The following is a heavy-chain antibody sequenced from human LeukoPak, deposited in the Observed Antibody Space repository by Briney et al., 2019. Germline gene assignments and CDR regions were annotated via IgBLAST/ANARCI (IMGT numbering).Heavy chain of an antibody. CDR1: GGSFSGYY. CDR2: INHSGST. Sequence: PSETLSLTCAVYGGSFSGYYWSWIRQPPGKGLEWIGEINHSGSTNYNPSLKSRVTISVDTSKNRFSLKLSSVTAADTAVYYCARGRGSGWQYYFDYWGQGTLVTVSS. D-gene: IGHD6-19*01. V-gene: IGHV4-34*01. CDR3: ARGRGSGWQYYFDY. J-gene: IGHJ4*02.